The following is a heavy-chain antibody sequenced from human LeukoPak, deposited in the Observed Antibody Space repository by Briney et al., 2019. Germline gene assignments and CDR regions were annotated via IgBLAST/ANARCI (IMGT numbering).Heavy chain of an antibody. Sequence: PGGSLRLSCAASGFTFSSYSMNWVRQAPGKGLEWVSSISSSSSYIYYADSVKGRFTISRDNSKNTLYLQMTSLRAEDTAVYYCAKDQVWIVVGSFDYWGQGTLVTVSS. CDR1: GFTFSSYS. CDR3: AKDQVWIVVGSFDY. D-gene: IGHD3-22*01. V-gene: IGHV3-21*04. J-gene: IGHJ4*02. CDR2: ISSSSSYI.